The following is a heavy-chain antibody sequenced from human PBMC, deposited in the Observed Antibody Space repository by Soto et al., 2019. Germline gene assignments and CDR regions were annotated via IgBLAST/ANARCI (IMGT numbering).Heavy chain of an antibody. Sequence: ASVKVSCKASGYDFTAYDINWVRQASGQGLEWMGWMNPINGATGSARRFQGRVSMTRNTATATAYMELTSLRSDDSAVYFCGRGPSPRAPAGGTPYYYAMDVWGQGTTVTVSS. D-gene: IGHD2-2*01. CDR1: GYDFTAYD. CDR2: MNPINGAT. V-gene: IGHV1-8*02. CDR3: GRGPSPRAPAGGTPYYYAMDV. J-gene: IGHJ6*02.